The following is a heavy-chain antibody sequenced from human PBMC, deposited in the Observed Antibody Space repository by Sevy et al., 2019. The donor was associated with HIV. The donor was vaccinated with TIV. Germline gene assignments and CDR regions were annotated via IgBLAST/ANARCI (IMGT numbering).Heavy chain of an antibody. J-gene: IGHJ4*02. Sequence: GGSLRLSCAASGFTFSSYSMNWVRQAPGKGLEWVSYISSSSSTIYYADSVKGRSTISRDNAKNSLYLQMNSLRDEDTAVYYCARDQDYYDSSGYSYYFDYWGQGTLVTVSS. CDR2: ISSSSSTI. V-gene: IGHV3-48*02. CDR3: ARDQDYYDSSGYSYYFDY. CDR1: GFTFSSYS. D-gene: IGHD3-22*01.